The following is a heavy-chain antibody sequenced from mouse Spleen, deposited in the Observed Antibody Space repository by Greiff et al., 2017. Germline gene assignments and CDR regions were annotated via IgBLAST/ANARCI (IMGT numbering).Heavy chain of an antibody. D-gene: IGHD2-4*01. CDR2: IRLKSNNYAT. J-gene: IGHJ2*01. CDR1: GFTFSNYW. V-gene: IGHV6-6*02. CDR3: TRGGDYVPYYFDY. Sequence: EVMLVESGGGLVQPGGSMKLSCVASGFTFSNYWMNWVRQSPEKGLEWVAEIRLKSNNYATHYAESVKGRFTISRDDSKSSVYLQMNNLRAEDTGIYYCTRGGDYVPYYFDYWGQGTTLTVSS.